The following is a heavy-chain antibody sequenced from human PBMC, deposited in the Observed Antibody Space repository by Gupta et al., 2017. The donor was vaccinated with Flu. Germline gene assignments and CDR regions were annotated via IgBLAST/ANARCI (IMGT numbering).Heavy chain of an antibody. Sequence: QVLLQESGPGLVEPSETLSLTCTVSGGLLSSSNCWTWVRQPPGKGLEWIGEIYHTGRPNDNPSLKSREAISVDNLRNEFSLKLTVVTAAETATYYGMRGASRRDWFHPWGQGTLVTVSS. J-gene: IGHJ5*02. CDR2: IYHTGRP. CDR1: GGLLSSSNC. V-gene: IGHV4-4*02. CDR3: MRGASRRDWFHP.